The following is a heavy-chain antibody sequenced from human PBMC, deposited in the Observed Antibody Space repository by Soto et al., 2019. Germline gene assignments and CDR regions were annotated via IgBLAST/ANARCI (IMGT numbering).Heavy chain of an antibody. CDR3: ARGRFSSTWSYFAS. CDR2: IYYSGST. V-gene: IGHV4-30-4*01. Sequence: QVQLQESGPGLVKPSQTLSLTCTVSGGSISSGDSYWSWVRQPPGKGLEWIGYIYYSGSTYYNPSLESRLTISLDTSENQFPLKLTSVTAADTAVYYCARGRFSSTWSYFASWGQGTMVTVSS. D-gene: IGHD6-13*01. CDR1: GGSISSGDSY. J-gene: IGHJ4*02.